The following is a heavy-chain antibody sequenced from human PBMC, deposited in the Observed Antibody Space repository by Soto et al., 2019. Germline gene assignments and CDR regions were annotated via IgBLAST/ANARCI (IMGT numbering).Heavy chain of an antibody. J-gene: IGHJ6*02. Sequence: EVQLLESGGDLVQPGGSLRLVCAASGFTFSNSGMRWVRQAPGQGLEWVSSIGPSGNTYYSDAVKGRFTISRDISKNTLFLPMDSLRVEDTATYSCANLLHNSCYNVMDVWGQGTTVTVSS. CDR1: GFTFSNSG. D-gene: IGHD4-4*01. CDR3: ANLLHNSCYNVMDV. V-gene: IGHV3-23*01. CDR2: SIGPSGNT.